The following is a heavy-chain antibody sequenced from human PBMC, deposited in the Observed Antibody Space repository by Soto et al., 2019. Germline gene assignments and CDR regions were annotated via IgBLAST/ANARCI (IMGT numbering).Heavy chain of an antibody. CDR1: GFTFSDYY. CDR3: ARGLAAENIDY. V-gene: IGHV3-11*01. CDR2: ISSSGSII. J-gene: IGHJ4*02. D-gene: IGHD6-13*01. Sequence: PGGSLRPSCAASGFTFSDYYMSWIRRAPGKGLEWVSYISSSGSIIYNTDSVKGRFTISRDNAKNSLYLQMNSLRAEDTAIYYCARGLAAENIDYWGQGTLVTVSS.